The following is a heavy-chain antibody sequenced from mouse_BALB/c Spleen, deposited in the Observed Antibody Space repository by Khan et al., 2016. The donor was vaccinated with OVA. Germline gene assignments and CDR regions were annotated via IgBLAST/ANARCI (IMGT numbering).Heavy chain of an antibody. CDR2: ISSTGST. J-gene: IGHJ4*01. V-gene: IGHV3-2*02. Sequence: EVQLQESGPGLVKPSQSLSLTCTVTGYSITSDYAWNWIRQFPGNKLEWMGYISSTGSTNYNPSLKSRISITRDTSKNQFFLQLKSVTTDDTATYYCARSLYYSYGYALDCWGRGTSITVSS. D-gene: IGHD2-14*01. CDR3: ARSLYYSYGYALDC. CDR1: GYSITSDYA.